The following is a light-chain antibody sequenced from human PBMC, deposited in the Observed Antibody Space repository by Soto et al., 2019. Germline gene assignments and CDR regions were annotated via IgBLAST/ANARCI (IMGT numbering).Light chain of an antibody. V-gene: IGKV1-39*01. CDR1: QPIASY. Sequence: DIQMTQSPSSLSASVGDRVTITCRASQPIASYLNWYQQKPGKVPKLLIYDASTLQSRVPSTFSGSGSGTDFTLTINSLQPEDLGTYYCQQSFSAPLSFGGGTKVEIK. J-gene: IGKJ4*01. CDR3: QQSFSAPLS. CDR2: DAS.